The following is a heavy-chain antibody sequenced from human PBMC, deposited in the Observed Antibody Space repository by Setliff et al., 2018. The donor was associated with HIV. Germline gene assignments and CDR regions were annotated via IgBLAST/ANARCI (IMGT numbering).Heavy chain of an antibody. CDR3: ARGSYGSVLL. V-gene: IGHV6-1*01. D-gene: IGHD6-19*01. CDR1: GDSVSSNSAA. Sequence: QTLSLTCAISGDSVSSNSAAWNWIRQSPARGLEWLGRTYYRSKWYYNYAESVKSRISISPDTSKNQFSLQLNSVTPDDTAVYYCARGSYGSVLLWGQGTLVTVSS. CDR2: TYYRSKWYY. J-gene: IGHJ4*02.